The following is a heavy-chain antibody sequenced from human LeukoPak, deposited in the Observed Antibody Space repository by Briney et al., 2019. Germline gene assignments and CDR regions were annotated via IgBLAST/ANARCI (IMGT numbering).Heavy chain of an antibody. J-gene: IGHJ1*01. D-gene: IGHD5-24*01. Sequence: GRSLRLSCAASGFTFSSYAMHWVRQAPGKGLEWVAVISYDGSNKYYADSVKGRFTISRDNSKNTLYLQMNSLRAEDTAVYYCARGSRDGYNYAEYFQHWGQGTLVTVSS. V-gene: IGHV3-30-3*01. CDR3: ARGSRDGYNYAEYFQH. CDR2: ISYDGSNK. CDR1: GFTFSSYA.